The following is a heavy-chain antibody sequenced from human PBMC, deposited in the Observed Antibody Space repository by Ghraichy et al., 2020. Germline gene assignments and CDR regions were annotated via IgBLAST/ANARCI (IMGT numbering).Heavy chain of an antibody. D-gene: IGHD2-15*01. CDR2: ISAYNGNT. V-gene: IGHV1-18*01. CDR3: ARDGPYCSGGSCNPGWFDP. CDR1: GYTFTSYG. J-gene: IGHJ5*02. Sequence: ASVKVSCKASGYTFTSYGISWVRQAPGQGLEWMGWISAYNGNTNYAQKLQGRVTMTTDTSTSTAYMELRSLRSDDTAVYYCARDGPYCSGGSCNPGWFDPWGQGTLVTVSS.